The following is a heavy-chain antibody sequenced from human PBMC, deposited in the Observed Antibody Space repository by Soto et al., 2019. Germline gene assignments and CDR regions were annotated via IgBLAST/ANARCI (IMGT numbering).Heavy chain of an antibody. CDR1: GYTFTSYG. D-gene: IGHD3-10*01. CDR2: ISAYNGNT. V-gene: IGHV1-18*01. J-gene: IGHJ4*02. Sequence: QVQLVQSGAEVKKPGASVKVACKASGYTFTSYGINWVRQAPGQGLEWMGWISAYNGNTNYAQKLQGRVTMTTDTSTSTAYMELRTLRSDDTAVFYCARDKGDGSGSYYGYWGQGTLVTVSS. CDR3: ARDKGDGSGSYYGY.